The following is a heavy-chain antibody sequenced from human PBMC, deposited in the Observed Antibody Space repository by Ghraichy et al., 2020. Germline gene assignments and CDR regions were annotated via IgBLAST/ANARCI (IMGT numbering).Heavy chain of an antibody. CDR3: ARASSVVRFYYYAGLDV. V-gene: IGHV3-48*02. Sequence: ETLSLTCVGSGFTFDGYNMNWVRQSPGKGLEWVAYISTSGRSIFYADSVKGRFTVSRDNAQNSLYLQMKSLRDEDTAVYFCARASSVVRFYYYAGLDVWGGGTTVTVAS. CDR1: GFTFDGYN. D-gene: IGHD4-23*01. CDR2: ISTSGRSI. J-gene: IGHJ6*04.